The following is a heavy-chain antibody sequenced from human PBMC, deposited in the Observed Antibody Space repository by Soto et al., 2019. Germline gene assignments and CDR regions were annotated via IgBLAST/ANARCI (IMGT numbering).Heavy chain of an antibody. Sequence: GESLKISCKGSGYSFTSYWISWVRQMPGKGLEWMGRIDPSDSYTNYSPSFQGHVTISADKSISTAYLQWSSLKASDTAMYYCARLSSGILTGTRYGMDVWGQGTTVTAP. V-gene: IGHV5-10-1*01. D-gene: IGHD3-9*01. CDR2: IDPSDSYT. CDR1: GYSFTSYW. J-gene: IGHJ6*02. CDR3: ARLSSGILTGTRYGMDV.